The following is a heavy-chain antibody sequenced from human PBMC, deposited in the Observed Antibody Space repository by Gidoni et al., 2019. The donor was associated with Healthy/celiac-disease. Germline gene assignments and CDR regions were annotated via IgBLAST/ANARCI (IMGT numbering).Heavy chain of an antibody. J-gene: IGHJ4*02. CDR2: IYYSGST. CDR3: ARAGEGDYGENSFDY. D-gene: IGHD4-17*01. Sequence: QVQLQESGPGLVKPSQTLSLTCTVSGGSISRGGYYWSWICQHPGKGLEWIGYIYYSGSTYYNPSLKSRVTISVDTSKNQFSLKLSSVTAADTAVYYCARAGEGDYGENSFDYWGQGTLVTVSS. CDR1: GGSISRGGYY. V-gene: IGHV4-31*03.